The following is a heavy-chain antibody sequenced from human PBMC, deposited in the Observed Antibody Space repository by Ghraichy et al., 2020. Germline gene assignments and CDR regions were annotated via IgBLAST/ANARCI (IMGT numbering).Heavy chain of an antibody. J-gene: IGHJ6*02. CDR2: IRDSGDSA. D-gene: IGHD6-19*01. CDR3: AKDQASGWGYYYYFGMDV. CDR1: GFSFDSYA. Sequence: GESLNISCAASGFSFDSYAMSWVRQAPGKGLEWVSAIRDSGDSAYYADSVKGRFTISRDNSKNTLYLRMNSLRAEDTAVYYCAKDQASGWGYYYYFGMDVWGQGATVTVSS. V-gene: IGHV3-23*01.